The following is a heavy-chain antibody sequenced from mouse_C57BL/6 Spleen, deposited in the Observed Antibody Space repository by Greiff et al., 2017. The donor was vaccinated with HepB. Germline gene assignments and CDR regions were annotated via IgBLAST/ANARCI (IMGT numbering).Heavy chain of an antibody. CDR1: GYSITSGYY. CDR3: ASNYGGY. V-gene: IGHV3-6*01. CDR2: ISYDGSN. J-gene: IGHJ2*01. D-gene: IGHD1-1*01. Sequence: EVKLQESGPGLVKPSQSLSLTCSVTGYSITSGYYWNWIRQFPGNKLEWMGYISYDGSNNYNPSLKNRISITRDTSKNQFFLKLNSVTTEDTATYYCASNYGGYWGQGTTLTVSS.